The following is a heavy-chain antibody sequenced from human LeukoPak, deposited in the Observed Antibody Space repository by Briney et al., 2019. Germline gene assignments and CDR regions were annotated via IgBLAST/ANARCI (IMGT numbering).Heavy chain of an antibody. Sequence: ASMTVSCKASGYTFTSYDINWVRQAAGQGLEWMGWMNPNSGNTGYAQKFQGRVTMTRNTSISTAYMELSSLRSEDTAVYYCASLVNYYYYYGMDVWGQGTTVTVSS. CDR2: MNPNSGNT. J-gene: IGHJ6*02. CDR1: GYTFTSYD. V-gene: IGHV1-8*01. CDR3: ASLVNYYYYYGMDV.